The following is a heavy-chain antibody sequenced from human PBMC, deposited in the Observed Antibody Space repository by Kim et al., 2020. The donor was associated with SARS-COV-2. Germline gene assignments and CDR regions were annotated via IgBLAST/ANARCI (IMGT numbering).Heavy chain of an antibody. V-gene: IGHV3-30*18. CDR3: AKDHGPYCSSTSCYDEDFDY. CDR1: GFTFSSYG. D-gene: IGHD2-2*01. CDR2: ISYDGSNK. Sequence: GGSLRLSCAASGFTFSSYGMHWVRQAPGKGLEWVAVISYDGSNKYYADSVKGRFTISRDNSKNTLYLQMNSLRAEDTAVYYCAKDHGPYCSSTSCYDEDFDYWGQGTLVTVSS. J-gene: IGHJ4*02.